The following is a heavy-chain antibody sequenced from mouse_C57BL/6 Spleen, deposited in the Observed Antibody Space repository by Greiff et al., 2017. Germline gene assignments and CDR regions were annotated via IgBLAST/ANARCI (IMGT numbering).Heavy chain of an antibody. CDR2: IWTGGGT. CDR1: GFSLPSYA. D-gene: IGHD2-4*01. J-gene: IGHJ4*01. V-gene: IGHV2-9-1*01. Sequence: QVHVKQSGPGLVAPSQRLSITCTVSGFSLPSYAISWVRQPPGKGLEWLGVIWTGGGTNYNSALKSRLSISNDNYKSQVILNMNSLQTEDTARYYWARKGNYDGGDYYAMDYWGQGTSVTVSS. CDR3: ARKGNYDGGDYYAMDY.